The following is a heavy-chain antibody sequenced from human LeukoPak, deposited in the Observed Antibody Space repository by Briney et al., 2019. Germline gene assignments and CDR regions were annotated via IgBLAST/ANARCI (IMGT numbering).Heavy chain of an antibody. CDR1: GGSISSSSYY. CDR2: IYYSGST. D-gene: IGHD3-16*01. CDR3: VFGRMGDWWI. V-gene: IGHV4-39*01. Sequence: PSETLSLTCTVSGGSISSSSYYWGWLRQPPGKGLEWIGSIYYSGSTYYNPSLKSRVTISVDTSKNQFSLKLSSVTAADTAVYYCVFGRMGDWWIWGQGTLVTVSS. J-gene: IGHJ4*02.